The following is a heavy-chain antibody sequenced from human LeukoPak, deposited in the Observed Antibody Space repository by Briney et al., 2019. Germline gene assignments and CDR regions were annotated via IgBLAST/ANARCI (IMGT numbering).Heavy chain of an antibody. CDR3: ARDRSLRMIAYFDI. CDR2: IIPIFGTA. V-gene: IGHV1-69*05. Sequence: GSSVKVSCKASGGTFSSYAISWVRQAPGQGLEWMGGIIPIFGTANYAQKFQGRVTITTDESTSTAYMELSSLRSEDTAVYYCARDRSLRMIAYFDIWGQGTMVIVSS. CDR1: GGTFSSYA. D-gene: IGHD3-22*01. J-gene: IGHJ3*02.